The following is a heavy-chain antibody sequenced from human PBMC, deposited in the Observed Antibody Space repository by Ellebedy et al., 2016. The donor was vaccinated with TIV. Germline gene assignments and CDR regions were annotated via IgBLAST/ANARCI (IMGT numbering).Heavy chain of an antibody. J-gene: IGHJ4*02. D-gene: IGHD1/OR15-1a*01. CDR1: GYPFSSYG. CDR3: ARDNGTKSVDY. Sequence: AASVKVSCKASGYPFSSYGMSSVRQAPGRGLEWLGWISGNGENTNYEQKFQGRVTMTADTSTSTIYMELRSLRADDTAVYFCARDNGTKSVDYWGQGTLVTVSS. V-gene: IGHV1-18*04. CDR2: ISGNGENT.